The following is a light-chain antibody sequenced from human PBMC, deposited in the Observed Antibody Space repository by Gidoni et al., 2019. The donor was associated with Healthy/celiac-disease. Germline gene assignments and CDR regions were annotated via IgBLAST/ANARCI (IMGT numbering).Light chain of an antibody. V-gene: IGKV1-39*01. J-gene: IGKJ1*01. CDR1: QSISSY. Sequence: DIQMTQSPSSLSASVGDRVTITCRASQSISSYLNLYQQKPGKAPKLLIYAASSFQSGVPSRFSGSGSGTDFTLTISSLQPEDFATYYCQQSYSTPPTFGQGTKVEIK. CDR2: AAS. CDR3: QQSYSTPPT.